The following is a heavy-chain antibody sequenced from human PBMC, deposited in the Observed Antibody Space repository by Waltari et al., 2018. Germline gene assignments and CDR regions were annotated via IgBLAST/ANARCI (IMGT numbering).Heavy chain of an antibody. V-gene: IGHV1-69*01. CDR2: IIPIFGTA. J-gene: IGHJ4*02. CDR3: ARDSGNVDTAMASGPFDY. D-gene: IGHD5-18*01. Sequence: AISWVRQAPGHGLEWMGGIIPIFGTANYAQKFQGRVTITADESTSTAYMELSSLRSEDTAVYYCARDSGNVDTAMASGPFDYWGQGTLVTVSS. CDR1: A.